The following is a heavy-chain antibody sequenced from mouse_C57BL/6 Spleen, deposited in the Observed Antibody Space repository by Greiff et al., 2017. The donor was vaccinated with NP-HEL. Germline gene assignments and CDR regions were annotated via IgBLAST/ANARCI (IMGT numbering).Heavy chain of an antibody. CDR1: GFNIKDDY. CDR2: IDPENGDT. CDR3: TTRGYGSSWAY. D-gene: IGHD1-1*01. J-gene: IGHJ3*01. Sequence: EVKVVESGAELVRPGASVKLSCTASGFNIKDDYMHWVKQRPEQGLEWIGWIDPENGDTEYASKFQGKATITADTSSNTAYLQLSSLTSEDTAVYYGTTRGYGSSWAYWGQGTLVTVSA. V-gene: IGHV14-4*01.